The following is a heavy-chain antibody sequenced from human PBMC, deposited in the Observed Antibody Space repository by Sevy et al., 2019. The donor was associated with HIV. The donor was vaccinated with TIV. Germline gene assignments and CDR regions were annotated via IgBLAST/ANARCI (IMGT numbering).Heavy chain of an antibody. CDR3: ARKGGAYDIGFDP. Sequence: GGSLRLSCAASGFTFSSYEMTWVRQTPGKGLEWISSISSSGTTIYYGDSLEGRFTISRDNPKNSLYLQMNSLRAEETAVYYCARKGGAYDIGFDPWGQGTLVTVSS. D-gene: IGHD3-22*01. CDR2: ISSSGTTI. V-gene: IGHV3-48*03. CDR1: GFTFSSYE. J-gene: IGHJ5*02.